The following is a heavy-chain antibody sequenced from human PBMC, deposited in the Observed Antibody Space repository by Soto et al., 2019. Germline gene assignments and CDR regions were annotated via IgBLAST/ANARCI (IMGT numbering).Heavy chain of an antibody. Sequence: EVQLVESGGGLVQPGGSLRLSCAASGFTFSSYWMHWVRQAPGKGLVWVSRINSDGSSTSYADSVKGQFTISRDNAKNTLYLQMNSLRAEDTAVYYCARERDKAAAVHFDYWGQGTLVTVSS. CDR2: INSDGSST. CDR1: GFTFSSYW. D-gene: IGHD6-13*01. J-gene: IGHJ4*02. V-gene: IGHV3-74*01. CDR3: ARERDKAAAVHFDY.